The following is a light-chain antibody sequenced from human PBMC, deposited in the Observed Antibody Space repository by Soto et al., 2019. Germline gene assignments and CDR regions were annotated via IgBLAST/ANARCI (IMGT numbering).Light chain of an antibody. J-gene: IGKJ1*01. CDR2: GAS. Sequence: MTQSPSTLSGSVGARAPISCRASRSVYSNLAWNQQKPGQAPRLLIYGASTRATGVPARFSGSGSGTEFTLTISSLQSEDFAVYYCQQYNNWPPTFGQGTKVDIK. V-gene: IGKV3-15*01. CDR3: QQYNNWPPT. CDR1: RSVYSN.